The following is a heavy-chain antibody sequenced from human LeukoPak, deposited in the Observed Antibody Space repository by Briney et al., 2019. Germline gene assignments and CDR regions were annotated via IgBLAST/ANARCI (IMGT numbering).Heavy chain of an antibody. CDR1: GGSISTYY. CDR3: ARVTGYIVEDYFDY. D-gene: IGHD3-22*01. Sequence: SETPSLTCTVSGGSISTYYWSWIRQPPGKGLEWIGYIYYTGSTSYNPSLKSRVTMSLDASKNQFSLELNSVTPADTAVYYCARVTGYIVEDYFDYWGQGTLVTVSS. CDR2: IYYTGST. J-gene: IGHJ4*02. V-gene: IGHV4-59*01.